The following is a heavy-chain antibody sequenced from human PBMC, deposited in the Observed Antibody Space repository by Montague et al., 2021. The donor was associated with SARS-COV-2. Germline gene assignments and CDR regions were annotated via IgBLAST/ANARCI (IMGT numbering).Heavy chain of an antibody. CDR2: PYYGYKWYN. V-gene: IGHV6-1*01. CDR1: GDSVASNRAT. D-gene: IGHD1-1*01. J-gene: IGHJ6*02. CDR3: TSGREGNYNVMNV. Sequence: CAISGDSVASNRATWNGLRQAPSRGLEWLGRPYYGYKWYNDYAVSVRGRVTINPDTSKNQFSLQLNSVTPEDTAIYYCTSGREGNYNVMNVWGQGTTVTVSS.